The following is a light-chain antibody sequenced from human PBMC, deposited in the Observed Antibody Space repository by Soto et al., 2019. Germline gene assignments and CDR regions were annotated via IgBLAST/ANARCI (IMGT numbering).Light chain of an antibody. J-gene: IGKJ1*01. CDR1: QSISSW. CDR3: QQYSGYSRT. CDR2: KAS. V-gene: IGKV1-5*03. Sequence: DSQMTQSPSTLSPSVGDRVTITCRASQSISSWLAWYQQKPGKAPKLLIYKASSLESGVPSRFSGSGSGTEFILTISSLQPDDVATYYCQQYSGYSRTFGQGTKVDIK.